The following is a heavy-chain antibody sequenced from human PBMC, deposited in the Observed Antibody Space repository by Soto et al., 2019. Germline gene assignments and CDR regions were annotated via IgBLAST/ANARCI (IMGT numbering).Heavy chain of an antibody. D-gene: IGHD3-9*01. CDR2: ISSDGDST. Sequence: EVHLLESGGDLVQPGGSPRLSCAASGFTFSTYALNWVRQSPGKGLEWVSTISSDGDSTYYVDSVKGRFTVSRDNSKNTMYLQMNSLRAEDTALYFCARDPSTGNADYWGQGTLVTVSS. CDR1: GFTFSTYA. CDR3: ARDPSTGNADY. V-gene: IGHV3-23*01. J-gene: IGHJ4*02.